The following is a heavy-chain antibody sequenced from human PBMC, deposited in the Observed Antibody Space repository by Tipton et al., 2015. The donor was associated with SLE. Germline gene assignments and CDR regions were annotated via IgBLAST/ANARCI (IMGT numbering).Heavy chain of an antibody. CDR1: GGSISSYY. V-gene: IGHV4-59*08. D-gene: IGHD3-10*01. Sequence: TLSLTYTVSGGSISSYYWSWIRQPPGKGLEWIGYIYYSGSTNYNPSLKSRVTISVDTSKNQFSLKLSSVTAADTAVYYCARHSRSLRGPPYYFDYWGQGTLVTVSS. CDR3: ARHSRSLRGPPYYFDY. J-gene: IGHJ4*02. CDR2: IYYSGST.